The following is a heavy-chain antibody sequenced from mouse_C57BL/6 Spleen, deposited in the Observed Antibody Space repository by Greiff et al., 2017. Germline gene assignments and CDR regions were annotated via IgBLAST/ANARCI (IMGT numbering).Heavy chain of an antibody. J-gene: IGHJ3*01. V-gene: IGHV1-42*01. Sequence: EVQLQQSGPELVKPGASVKISCKASGYSFTGYSMNWVKQSPEKSLEWIGEINPSTGGTTYNQKFKAKATLTVDKSSSTAYMQLKSLTSEDSAVYYCARGTTVVPFAYWGQGTLVTVSA. CDR3: ARGTTVVPFAY. CDR2: INPSTGGT. CDR1: GYSFTGYS. D-gene: IGHD1-1*01.